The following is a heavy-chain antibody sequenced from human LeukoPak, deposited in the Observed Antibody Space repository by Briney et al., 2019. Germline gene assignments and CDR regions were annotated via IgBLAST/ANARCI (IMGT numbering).Heavy chain of an antibody. D-gene: IGHD2-2*02. Sequence: SLRLSCVASGFTFDDYARHWVRQAPGKGLEWVSGISWNSGSIGYADSVKGRFTISRDNAKNSLYLQMNSLRAEDTALYYCAKAVGGYCSSTSCYSAVAFDIWGQGTMVTVSS. CDR1: GFTFDDYA. CDR2: ISWNSGSI. J-gene: IGHJ3*02. V-gene: IGHV3-9*01. CDR3: AKAVGGYCSSTSCYSAVAFDI.